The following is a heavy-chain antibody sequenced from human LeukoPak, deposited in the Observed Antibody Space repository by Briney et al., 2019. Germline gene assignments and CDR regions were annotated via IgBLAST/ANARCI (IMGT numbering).Heavy chain of an antibody. CDR1: GGTFSSYA. CDR2: IIPIFGTA. D-gene: IGHD6-19*01. V-gene: IGHV1-69*13. Sequence: ASVKVSCKASGGTFSSYAISWVRQAPGRGLEWMGGIIPIFGTANYAQKFQGRVTITADESTSTAYMELSSLRSEDTAVYYCARASGWLSRYNWFDPWGQGTLVTVSS. CDR3: ARASGWLSRYNWFDP. J-gene: IGHJ5*02.